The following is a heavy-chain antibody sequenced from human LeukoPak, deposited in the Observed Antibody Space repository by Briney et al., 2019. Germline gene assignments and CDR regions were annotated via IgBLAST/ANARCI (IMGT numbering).Heavy chain of an antibody. Sequence: GGSLRLSCAASGFTFSSYGMHWVRQAPGKGLEWVAVISYDGSNKYYADSVKGRFTISRDNSKNTLYLQMNSLRAEDTAVYYCAKAFEGYDFWSGYRNYYGMDVWGQGTTVTVSS. V-gene: IGHV3-30*18. CDR3: AKAFEGYDFWSGYRNYYGMDV. D-gene: IGHD3-3*01. CDR1: GFTFSSYG. CDR2: ISYDGSNK. J-gene: IGHJ6*02.